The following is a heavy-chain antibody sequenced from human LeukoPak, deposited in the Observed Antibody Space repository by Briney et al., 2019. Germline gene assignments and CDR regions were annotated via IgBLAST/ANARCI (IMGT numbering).Heavy chain of an antibody. CDR3: ATDDYDLGY. CDR2: IYYSGST. J-gene: IGHJ4*02. Sequence: PSETLSVTCTVSGGSISSSSYYWGWIRQPPGKGLEWIGSIYYSGSTYYNPSLKSRDTISVDTSKNQFALKLSSVTAADTAVYYCATDDYDLGYWGQRTLVTVSS. D-gene: IGHD3-3*01. CDR1: GGSISSSSYY. V-gene: IGHV4-39*01.